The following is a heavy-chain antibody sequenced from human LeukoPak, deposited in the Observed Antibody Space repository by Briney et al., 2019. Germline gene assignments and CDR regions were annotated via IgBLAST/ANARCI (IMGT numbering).Heavy chain of an antibody. J-gene: IGHJ4*02. Sequence: ASVKVSCKASGYTFTSYGISWVRQAPGRGLEWMGWISAYNGNTNYAQKLQGRVTMTTDTSTSTAYMELRSLRSDDTAVYYCARDPLYLGSYYYDSSGYIPLDYWGQGTLVTVSS. D-gene: IGHD3-22*01. CDR1: GYTFTSYG. V-gene: IGHV1-18*01. CDR3: ARDPLYLGSYYYDSSGYIPLDY. CDR2: ISAYNGNT.